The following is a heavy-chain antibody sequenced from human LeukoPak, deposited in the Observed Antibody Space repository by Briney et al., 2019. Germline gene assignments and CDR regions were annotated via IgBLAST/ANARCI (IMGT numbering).Heavy chain of an antibody. V-gene: IGHV3-23*01. Sequence: PGGSLRLSCAASGFTFSSYAMSWVRQAPGKGLEWVSAISGSGGSTYYADSVKGRFTISRDNSKNTLYLQMSSLRAEDTAVYYCARDTPEGYYYYYYGMDVWGQGTTVTVSS. CDR1: GFTFSSYA. D-gene: IGHD2-15*01. CDR3: ARDTPEGYYYYYYGMDV. CDR2: ISGSGGST. J-gene: IGHJ6*02.